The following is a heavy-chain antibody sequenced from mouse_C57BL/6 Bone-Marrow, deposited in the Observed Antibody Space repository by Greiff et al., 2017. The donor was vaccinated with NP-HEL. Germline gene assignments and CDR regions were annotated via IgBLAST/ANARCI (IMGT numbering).Heavy chain of an antibody. CDR2: IHPNSGST. V-gene: IGHV1-64*01. CDR3: ARRKIYYDYARGYLDY. D-gene: IGHD2-4*01. J-gene: IGHJ2*01. Sequence: QVQLQQSGAELVKPGASVKLSCKASGYTFTSYWMHWVKQRPGQGLEWIGMIHPNSGSTNYNEKFKSKATLTVDKSSSTAYMQLSSLTSEDSAVYYGARRKIYYDYARGYLDYWGKGTTLTVSS. CDR1: GYTFTSYW.